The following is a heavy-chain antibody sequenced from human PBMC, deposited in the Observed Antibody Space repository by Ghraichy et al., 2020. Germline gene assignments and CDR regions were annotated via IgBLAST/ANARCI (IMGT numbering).Heavy chain of an antibody. Sequence: LSITCAASGFTFTSYAMSWVRQAPGKGLEWVSAISGSGGTTYSADSVKGRFTVSRHNPKSTLYLQMSSLRVEDTAVYYCARGGCSGGTCYSDLDCWGQGTLVTVSS. V-gene: IGHV3-23*01. D-gene: IGHD2-15*01. J-gene: IGHJ4*02. CDR2: ISGSGGTT. CDR3: ARGGCSGGTCYSDLDC. CDR1: GFTFTSYA.